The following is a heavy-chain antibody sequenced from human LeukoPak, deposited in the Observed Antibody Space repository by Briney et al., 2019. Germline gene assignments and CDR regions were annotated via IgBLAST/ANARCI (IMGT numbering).Heavy chain of an antibody. V-gene: IGHV1-69*13. D-gene: IGHD6-19*01. J-gene: IGHJ6*03. CDR2: IIPIFGTA. Sequence: SVKVSCKASGYTFTGYYMHWMRQAPGQGLEWMGWIIPIFGTANYAQKFQGRVTITADESTSTAYMELSSLRSEDTAVYYCARAFIAVAHRDYYYYYMDVWGKGTTVTVSS. CDR3: ARAFIAVAHRDYYYYYMDV. CDR1: GYTFTGYY.